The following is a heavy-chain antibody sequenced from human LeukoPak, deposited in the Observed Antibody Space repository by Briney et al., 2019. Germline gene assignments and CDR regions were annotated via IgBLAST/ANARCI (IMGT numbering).Heavy chain of an antibody. Sequence: GGSLRLSCAASGFTFSSYSMNWVRQAPGKGLEWVSSISSSSSYIYYADSVKGRFTISRDNAKNSLYLQMNSLRAEDTAVYYCARGGSNYYDSSGYYLFVYWGQGTLVTVSS. J-gene: IGHJ4*02. CDR3: ARGGSNYYDSSGYYLFVY. D-gene: IGHD3-22*01. CDR1: GFTFSSYS. CDR2: ISSSSSYI. V-gene: IGHV3-21*01.